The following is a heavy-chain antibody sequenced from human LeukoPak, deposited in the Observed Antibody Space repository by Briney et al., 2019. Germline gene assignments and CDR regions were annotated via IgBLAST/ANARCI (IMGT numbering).Heavy chain of an antibody. CDR2: ISNDGRDK. Sequence: QAGRSLRLSCAASGFTFRSYGIHWVRQAPGKGLGWVEVISNDGRDKYYADSVKGRFTISRDNSKNTLYLQMNSLRIEDTAVYYCAKDRVVTPLAPLGDGGQGTLVTVSS. CDR3: AKDRVVTPLAPLGD. V-gene: IGHV3-30*18. CDR1: GFTFRSYG. D-gene: IGHD2-21*02. J-gene: IGHJ4*02.